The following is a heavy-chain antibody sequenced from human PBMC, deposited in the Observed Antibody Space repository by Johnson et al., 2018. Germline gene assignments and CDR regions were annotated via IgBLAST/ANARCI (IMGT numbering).Heavy chain of an antibody. CDR1: GFTFSNAW. Sequence: VQLVESGGGLVKPGGSLRLSCAASGFTFSNAWMSWVRQAPGKGLEWVGRIKSKTDGGTTDYAAPGTGRFNISRDDSKNTLYLQMNSRKTEETAVDYCTTDSSGYYYGYSKEYFQHWGQGTLVTVSS. J-gene: IGHJ1*01. CDR2: IKSKTDGGTT. D-gene: IGHD3-22*01. CDR3: TTDSSGYYYGYSKEYFQH. V-gene: IGHV3-15*01.